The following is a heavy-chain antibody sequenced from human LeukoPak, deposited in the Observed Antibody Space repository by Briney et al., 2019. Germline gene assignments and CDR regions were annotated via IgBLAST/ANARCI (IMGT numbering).Heavy chain of an antibody. CDR2: IIPIFGTA. D-gene: IGHD2-15*01. V-gene: IGHV1-69*01. CDR3: ARERGDCSGGSCYVDAFDI. J-gene: IGHJ3*02. CDR1: GGTLSSYA. Sequence: SVKVSCKASGGTLSSYAISWVRQASGQGLEWMGGIIPIFGTANYAQKFQGRVTITADESTSTAYMELSSLRSEDTAVYYCARERGDCSGGSCYVDAFDIWGQGTMVTVSS.